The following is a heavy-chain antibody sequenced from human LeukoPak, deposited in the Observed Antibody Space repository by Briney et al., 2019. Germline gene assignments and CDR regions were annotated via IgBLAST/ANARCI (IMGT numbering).Heavy chain of an antibody. D-gene: IGHD6-13*01. CDR3: ARDRGSSSYYRNAFDI. Sequence: ASVKVSCKASGYTFTSFGITWVRQAPGQGLEWMGWISGYNGNTIYAQKLQGRVTMTTDRSTSTAYMELRSLRSDDTAVYYCARDRGSSSYYRNAFDIWGQGTMVTVSS. CDR1: GYTFTSFG. CDR2: ISGYNGNT. V-gene: IGHV1-18*01. J-gene: IGHJ3*02.